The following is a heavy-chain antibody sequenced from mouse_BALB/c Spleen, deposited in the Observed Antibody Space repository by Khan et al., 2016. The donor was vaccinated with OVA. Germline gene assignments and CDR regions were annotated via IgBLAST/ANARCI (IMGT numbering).Heavy chain of an antibody. Sequence: QVQLKESGPGLVAPSQSLSITCTISGFSLTNYGIHWVLQPPGKGLEWLVLMWSDGSTTYNSALKSRLTIIKDNSKSQVFLKMNSLQTDDTAMYFCARQPYYHYNVMDYWGQGTSVTVSS. CDR1: GFSLTNYG. CDR3: ARQPYYHYNVMDY. V-gene: IGHV2-6-1*01. CDR2: MWSDGST. J-gene: IGHJ4*01. D-gene: IGHD2-10*01.